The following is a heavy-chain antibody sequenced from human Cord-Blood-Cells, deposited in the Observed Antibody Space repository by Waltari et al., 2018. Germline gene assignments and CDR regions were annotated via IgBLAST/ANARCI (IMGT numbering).Heavy chain of an antibody. CDR3: ATDPTTYNWDDDAFDI. CDR2: FDPEGGET. V-gene: IGHV1-24*01. Sequence: QAQLVQSGAEVKKPGASVKVSCKVSGYTLTELSMHWVRQAPGKGLEWMGGFDPEGGETIYAQKLQGRGTMTENTATDTAYMEPRSLRSEETAGYYCATDPTTYNWDDDAFDIWGKGTMVTVAS. CDR1: GYTLTELS. D-gene: IGHD1-1*01. J-gene: IGHJ3*02.